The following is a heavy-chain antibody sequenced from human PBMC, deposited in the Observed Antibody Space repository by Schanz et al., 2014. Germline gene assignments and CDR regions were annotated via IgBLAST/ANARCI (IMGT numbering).Heavy chain of an antibody. CDR3: ARDEGRDGYNLAFDV. CDR1: GFTFRSAW. J-gene: IGHJ3*01. CDR2: IKLDGSEK. Sequence: EVQLGESGGGLVQPGGSLRLSCAGSGFTFRSAWMSWVRQAPGEGLVWVANIKLDGSEKYYVDSVKGRFIISRDSSKNTLFLQMNSLRPEDTALYFCARDEGRDGYNLAFDVWGQGTLVTVSS. V-gene: IGHV3-7*03. D-gene: IGHD5-12*01.